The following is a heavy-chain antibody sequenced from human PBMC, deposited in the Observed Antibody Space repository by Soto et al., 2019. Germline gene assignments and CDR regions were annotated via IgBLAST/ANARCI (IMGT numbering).Heavy chain of an antibody. CDR2: ISYDGSNK. D-gene: IGHD4-17*01. CDR1: GFTFSSYG. CDR3: AKGGGYGDYVDY. J-gene: IGHJ4*02. V-gene: IGHV3-30*18. Sequence: GGSLRLSCAASGFTFSSYGMHWVRQAPGKGLEWVAVISYDGSNKYYADSVKGRFTISRDNSKDTLYLQMNSLRAEDTAVYYCAKGGGYGDYVDYWGQGTLVTAPQ.